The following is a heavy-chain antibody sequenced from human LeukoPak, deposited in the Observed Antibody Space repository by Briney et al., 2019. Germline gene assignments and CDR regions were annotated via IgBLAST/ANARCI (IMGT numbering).Heavy chain of an antibody. Sequence: ASVKVSCKASGGTFSSYAISWMRQAPGQGLEWMGGIIPIFGTANYAQKFQGRVTITADKSTSTAYMELSSLRSEDTAVYYCARVGYSSGWGKYYYYYGMDVWGKGTTVTVSS. J-gene: IGHJ6*04. CDR3: ARVGYSSGWGKYYYYYGMDV. CDR2: IIPIFGTA. CDR1: GGTFSSYA. V-gene: IGHV1-69*06. D-gene: IGHD6-19*01.